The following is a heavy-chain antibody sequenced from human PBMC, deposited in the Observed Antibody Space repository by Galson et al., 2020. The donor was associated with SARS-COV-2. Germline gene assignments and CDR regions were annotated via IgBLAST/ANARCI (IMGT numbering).Heavy chain of an antibody. Sequence: GESLKISCKGSGYSFTSYWIGWVRQMPGKGLEWMGIIYPGDSDTRYSPSFQGQVTISADKSISTAYLQWSSLKASDTAMYYCARVGTSSSGWEAYSFDYWGQGTLVTVSS. J-gene: IGHJ4*02. D-gene: IGHD6-19*01. V-gene: IGHV5-51*01. CDR1: GYSFTSYW. CDR3: ARVGTSSSGWEAYSFDY. CDR2: IYPGDSDT.